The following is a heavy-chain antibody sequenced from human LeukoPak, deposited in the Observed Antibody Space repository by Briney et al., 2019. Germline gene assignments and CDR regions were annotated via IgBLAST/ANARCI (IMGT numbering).Heavy chain of an antibody. CDR2: FYYSGRT. CDR3: ARGRGYSYVSRTPVAFDI. V-gene: IGHV4-39*07. D-gene: IGHD5-18*01. CDR1: GGSISSSSYY. Sequence: SETLSLTCTVSGGSISSSSYYWGWIRQPPGSGLEWIGTFYYSGRTYYNPSLKSRVTISVDTSKNQFSLKLSSVTAADTAAYYCARGRGYSYVSRTPVAFDIWGQGTMVTVSS. J-gene: IGHJ3*02.